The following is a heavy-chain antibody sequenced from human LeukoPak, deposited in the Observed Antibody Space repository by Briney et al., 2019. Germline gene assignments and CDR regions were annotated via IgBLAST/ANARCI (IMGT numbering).Heavy chain of an antibody. CDR3: ARGAVGIAVAGTKIDY. D-gene: IGHD6-19*01. Sequence: SETLSLTCTVSGGSISSGSYYWSWIRQPAGKGLEWIGRIYTSGSTNYNPSLKSRVTISVDTSKNQFSLKLSSVTAADTAVYYCARGAVGIAVAGTKIDYWGQGTLVTVSS. CDR2: IYTSGST. V-gene: IGHV4-61*02. CDR1: GGSISSGSYY. J-gene: IGHJ4*02.